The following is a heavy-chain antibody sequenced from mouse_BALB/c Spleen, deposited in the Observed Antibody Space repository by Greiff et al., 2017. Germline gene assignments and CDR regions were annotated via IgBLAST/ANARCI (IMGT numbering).Heavy chain of an antibody. CDR3: ARPYYGNYYAMDY. J-gene: IGHJ4*01. V-gene: IGHV1S29*02. CDR1: GYTFTDYN. D-gene: IGHD2-10*01. Sequence: EVQLQESGPELVKPGASVKISCKASGYTFTDYNMHWVKQSHGKSLEWIGYIYPYNGGTGYNQKFKSKATLTVDNSSSTAYMELRSLTSEDSAVYYCARPYYGNYYAMDYWGQGTSVTVSS. CDR2: IYPYNGGT.